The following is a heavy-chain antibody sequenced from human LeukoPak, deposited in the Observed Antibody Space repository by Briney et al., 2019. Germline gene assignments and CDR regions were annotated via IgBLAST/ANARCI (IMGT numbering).Heavy chain of an antibody. CDR2: IYYTGST. CDR1: GGSISSGGYY. D-gene: IGHD6-13*01. Sequence: PSETLSLTCTVSGGSISSGGYYWSWIRQPPGKGLEWIGYIYYTGSTNYNPSLKSRVTISVDTSKNQFSLKLSSVTAADTAVYYCARGLAAGTDYWGQGTLVTVSS. V-gene: IGHV4-61*08. J-gene: IGHJ4*02. CDR3: ARGLAAGTDY.